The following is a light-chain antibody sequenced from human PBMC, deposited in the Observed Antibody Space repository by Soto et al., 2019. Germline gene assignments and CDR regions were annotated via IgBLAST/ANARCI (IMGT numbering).Light chain of an antibody. J-gene: IGKJ3*01. CDR3: QQYGSSPPFT. Sequence: EIVLTQSPGTLSLSPGERATLSCRASQSVSSSYLAWYQQKPGQAPRLLIYGASGRATGIPDRFSGSGSGTDFTLTISRLEPEDFAVYSCQQYGSSPPFTFGPGTKVDIK. V-gene: IGKV3-20*01. CDR1: QSVSSSY. CDR2: GAS.